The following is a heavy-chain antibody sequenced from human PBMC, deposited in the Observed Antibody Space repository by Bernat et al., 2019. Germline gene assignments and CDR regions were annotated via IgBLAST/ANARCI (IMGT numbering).Heavy chain of an antibody. CDR1: GFTFSSYG. CDR3: ATLRFSGWYVRDAFDI. CDR2: ISYDGSNK. D-gene: IGHD6-19*01. Sequence: QVQLVESGGGVVQPGRSLRLSCAASGFTFSSYGMHWVRQAPGKGLEWVAVISYDGSNKYYADSVKGRFTISRDNSKNTLYLQMTSLRAEDTAVYYCATLRFSGWYVRDAFDIWGQGTMVTVSS. V-gene: IGHV3-30*03. J-gene: IGHJ3*02.